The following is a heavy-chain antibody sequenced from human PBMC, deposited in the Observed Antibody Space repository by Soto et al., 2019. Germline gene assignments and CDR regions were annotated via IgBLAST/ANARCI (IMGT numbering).Heavy chain of an antibody. V-gene: IGHV1-2*02. J-gene: IGHJ4*02. Sequence: QVLLVQSGAEVKKPGASVKVSCKASGYTFTGYYMHWVRQAPGQGLEWMGWINPNSGGTNYAQKLQGRVTMTTDTSTSTAYMELRSLRSDDTAVYYCARGGMKIAALLNDYWGQGTLVTVSS. D-gene: IGHD6-6*01. CDR2: INPNSGGT. CDR1: GYTFTGYY. CDR3: ARGGMKIAALLNDY.